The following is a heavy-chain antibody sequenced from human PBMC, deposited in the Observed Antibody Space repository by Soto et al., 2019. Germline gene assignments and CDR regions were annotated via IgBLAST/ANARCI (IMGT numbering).Heavy chain of an antibody. CDR1: GFTFSSYA. CDR2: ISGSGGST. J-gene: IGHJ6*02. CDR3: AKDWEYYYDSSGYYHFYYYYGMDV. D-gene: IGHD3-22*01. Sequence: GGSLRLSCAASGFTFSSYAMSWVRQAPGKGLEWVSAISGSGGSTYYADSVKGRFTISRDNSKNTLYLQMNSLRAEDTAVYYWAKDWEYYYDSSGYYHFYYYYGMDVWGQGTTVTVSS. V-gene: IGHV3-23*01.